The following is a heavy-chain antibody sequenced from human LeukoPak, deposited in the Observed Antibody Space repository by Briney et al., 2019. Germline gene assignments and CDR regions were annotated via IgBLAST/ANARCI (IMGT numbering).Heavy chain of an antibody. CDR2: IYYSGST. V-gene: IGHV4-39*01. CDR1: GGSISSCSYY. Sequence: SETLSLTCTVSGGSISSCSYYWGWMRQPRGKGLAWNGSIYYSGSTYYNPSLKSRVTISVNTSKNQFSLKLSSVTAADTAVYYCARQSITMVRGVDYWGQGTLVTVSS. J-gene: IGHJ4*02. D-gene: IGHD3-10*01. CDR3: ARQSITMVRGVDY.